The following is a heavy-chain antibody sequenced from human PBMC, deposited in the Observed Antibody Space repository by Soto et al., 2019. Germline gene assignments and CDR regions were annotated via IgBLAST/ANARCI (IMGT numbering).Heavy chain of an antibody. J-gene: IGHJ4*02. V-gene: IGHV3-15*01. CDR3: MTAPCLNVLI. Sequence: EVQLVESGGGLVKPGGSLRLSCVGSGFTFIDAWMSWVRQSPGKGLEWVGRLKSETDGGTADYAAPVEGRFNISRDDSKNTLSLQMNSLKSENTSVDYCMTAPCLNVLIWGQGALVTVSS. CDR2: LKSETDGGTA. D-gene: IGHD3-16*01. CDR1: GFTFIDAW.